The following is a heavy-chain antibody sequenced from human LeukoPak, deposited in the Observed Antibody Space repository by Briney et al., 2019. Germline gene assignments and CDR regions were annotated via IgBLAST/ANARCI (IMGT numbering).Heavy chain of an antibody. J-gene: IGHJ4*02. V-gene: IGHV3-23*01. D-gene: IGHD3-10*01. CDR3: ARDPITMVRGVITPIDY. Sequence: GGSLRLSCAASGFTFSSYAMSWVRQAPGKGLEWVSAISGSGGSTYYADSVKGRFTISRDNSKNTLYLQMNSLRAEDTAVYYCARDPITMVRGVITPIDYWGQGTLVTVSS. CDR1: GFTFSSYA. CDR2: ISGSGGST.